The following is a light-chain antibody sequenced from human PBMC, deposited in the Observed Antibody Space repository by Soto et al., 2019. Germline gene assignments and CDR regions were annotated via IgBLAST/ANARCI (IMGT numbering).Light chain of an antibody. CDR1: SSNIGAGYD. CDR2: RNT. V-gene: IGLV1-40*01. J-gene: IGLJ2*01. CDR3: SSFVGAPVI. Sequence: QSVLTQPPSVSGAPGQRVTISCTGNSSNIGAGYDVHWYRQLPGAAPKLLIYRNTNRPSGVPDRFSASKSGTSASLAITGLQAEDEADYYCSSFVGAPVIFGGGTQLTVL.